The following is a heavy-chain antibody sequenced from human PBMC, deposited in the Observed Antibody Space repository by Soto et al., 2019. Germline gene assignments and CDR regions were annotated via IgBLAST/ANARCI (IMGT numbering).Heavy chain of an antibody. D-gene: IGHD2-2*01. CDR1: GFTFSNYW. J-gene: IGHJ4*02. Sequence: GGSLRLSCAASGFTFSNYWMNWVRQAPGKGLEWVANIKEDGSQTNYADSVKGRFTISRDNAKNSLYLQMNSLRAEDTALYYCAKGATISTTIVDYWGQGTLVTVSS. CDR2: IKEDGSQT. V-gene: IGHV3-7*03. CDR3: AKGATISTTIVDY.